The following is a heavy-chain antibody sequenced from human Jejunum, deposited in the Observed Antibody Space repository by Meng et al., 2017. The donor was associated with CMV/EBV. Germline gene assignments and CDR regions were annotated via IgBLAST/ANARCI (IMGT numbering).Heavy chain of an antibody. D-gene: IGHD1-1*01. V-gene: IGHV4-34*12. CDR1: NGSFSGYF. CDR2: IFRDGST. J-gene: IGHJ4*02. CDR3: ARATKPNCWEVLEY. Sequence: VQLQRWGEGLFQPSEIFSLTCGVYNGSFSGYFWTWIRQPPGKVLELIGEIFRDGSTKYNPSLQSRVTMSVDTSKNHFSLNLRSVTAADTAVYFCARATKPNCWEVLEYWGQGTLVTVSS.